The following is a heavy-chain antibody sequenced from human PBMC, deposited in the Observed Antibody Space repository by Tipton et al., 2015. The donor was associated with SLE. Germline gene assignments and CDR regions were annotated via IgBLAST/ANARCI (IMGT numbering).Heavy chain of an antibody. V-gene: IGHV4-4*07. CDR3: ARGVSLDY. Sequence: TLSLTCAVSGASFSANYWGWIRQPPGKGLEWIGRIYFSGSANYNPSLRTRVTLSVDTSKNQFSLTLTAVTAADTALYFCARGVSLDYWGQGTLATVSS. J-gene: IGHJ4*02. CDR1: GASFSANY. CDR2: IYFSGSA.